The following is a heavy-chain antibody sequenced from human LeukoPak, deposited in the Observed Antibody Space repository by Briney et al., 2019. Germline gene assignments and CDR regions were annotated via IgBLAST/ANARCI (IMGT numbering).Heavy chain of an antibody. J-gene: IGHJ4*02. D-gene: IGHD3-10*01. CDR3: TLIQGWGSGSYYRDF. V-gene: IGHV3-15*01. CDR2: VKSESAGETT. Sequence: GGSLRLSCAASGLSISNDWMSWVRQAPGKGLEWVARVKSESAGETTDYAAPVKGRFTISRDDSKNTLYLQMNSLKTEDTAVYYCTLIQGWGSGSYYRDFWGQGTLVTVSS. CDR1: GLSISNDW.